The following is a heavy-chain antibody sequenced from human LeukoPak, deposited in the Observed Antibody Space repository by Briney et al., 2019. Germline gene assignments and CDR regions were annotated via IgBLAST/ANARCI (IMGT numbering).Heavy chain of an antibody. CDR3: AKDAVNEWLVRGYYFDY. Sequence: GGSLRLSCAASGFTFSSYAMSWVRQAPGKGVEWVSAISGSGGSTYYADSVKGPFTISRDNSKNTLYLQMNSLRAEDTAVYYCAKDAVNEWLVRGYYFDYWGQGTLVTVSS. CDR2: ISGSGGST. V-gene: IGHV3-23*01. CDR1: GFTFSSYA. D-gene: IGHD6-19*01. J-gene: IGHJ4*02.